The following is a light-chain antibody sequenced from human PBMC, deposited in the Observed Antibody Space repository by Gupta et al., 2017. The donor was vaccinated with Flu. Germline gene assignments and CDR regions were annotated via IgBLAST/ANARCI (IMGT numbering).Light chain of an antibody. CDR3: QQASSFPRT. CDR2: AAS. CDR1: QGFSSW. Sequence: DIQLPQSQSPVSASVGDRGTITCRASQGFSSWLAWYQQKPGKAPKLLIYAASSLRSGVPSRFSGSGSGTDFTLNISSLQPEDVATHYCQQASSFPRTFGQGTKVEIK. J-gene: IGKJ1*01. V-gene: IGKV1-12*01.